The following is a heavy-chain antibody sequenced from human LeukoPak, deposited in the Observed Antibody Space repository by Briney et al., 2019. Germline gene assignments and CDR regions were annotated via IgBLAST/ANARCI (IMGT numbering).Heavy chain of an antibody. CDR2: VYYSGSS. D-gene: IGHD3-10*01. CDR3: ARGTGAGYYGSGSDYDY. J-gene: IGHJ4*02. Sequence: SETLSLTCTVSGGSISSSSHYWGCIRQPPGKGLEWIASVYYSGSSYYNPSLESRVTISVDTSKNQFSLKLTSVTAADTAVYYCARGTGAGYYGSGSDYDYWGQGALVTVSS. V-gene: IGHV4-39*01. CDR1: GGSISSSSHY.